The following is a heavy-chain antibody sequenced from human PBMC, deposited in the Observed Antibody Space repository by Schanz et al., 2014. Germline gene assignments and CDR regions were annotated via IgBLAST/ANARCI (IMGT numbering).Heavy chain of an antibody. V-gene: IGHV1-8*01. J-gene: IGHJ3*02. CDR1: GGTFSSST. CDR2: MNPTTGNR. Sequence: QVQLVQSGAEVKKPGSSVKVSCKASGGTFSSSTLTWVRQAPGQGLEWMGWMNPTTGNRGYAQNFQGRVTMTRDTSTSTVNMELSSLRSEDTAVYYCAKGRFGELSAFDIWGQGTMVTVSS. D-gene: IGHD3-10*01. CDR3: AKGRFGELSAFDI.